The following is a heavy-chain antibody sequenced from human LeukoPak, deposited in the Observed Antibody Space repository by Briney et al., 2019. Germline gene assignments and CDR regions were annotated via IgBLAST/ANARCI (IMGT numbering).Heavy chain of an antibody. CDR3: ARDRDGYNTEFDY. J-gene: IGHJ4*02. D-gene: IGHD5-24*01. CDR1: GFTLSSYS. CDR2: ISSSSSYI. Sequence: PGGSLRLSCAASGFTLSSYSMNWVRQAPGRGLEWVSSISSSSSYIYYADSVKGRFTISRDNAKNSLYLQMNSLRAEDTAVYYCARDRDGYNTEFDYWGQGTLVTVSS. V-gene: IGHV3-21*01.